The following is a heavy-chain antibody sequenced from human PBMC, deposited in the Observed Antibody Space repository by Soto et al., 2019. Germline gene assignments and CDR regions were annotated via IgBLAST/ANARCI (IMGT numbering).Heavy chain of an antibody. Sequence: ASVKVSCKASGGTFSSYTISWVRQAPGQGLEWMGRIIPILGIANYAQKFQGRVTITADKSTSTAYMELSSLRSEDMAVYYCARDADYGSGSYWYFDYWGQGTLVTVSS. CDR3: ARDADYGSGSYWYFDY. CDR2: IIPILGIA. D-gene: IGHD3-10*01. CDR1: GGTFSSYT. J-gene: IGHJ4*02. V-gene: IGHV1-69*04.